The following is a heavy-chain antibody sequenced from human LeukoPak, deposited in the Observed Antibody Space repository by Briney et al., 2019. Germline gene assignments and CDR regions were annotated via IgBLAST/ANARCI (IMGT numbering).Heavy chain of an antibody. CDR3: ARGAYYDILTGYYNPSPFDY. V-gene: IGHV4-61*02. D-gene: IGHD3-9*01. CDR2: IYTSGST. CDR1: GGSISSGSYY. J-gene: IGHJ4*02. Sequence: PSETLSLTCTVSGGSISSGSYYWSWIRQPAGKGLEWIRRIYTSGSTNYNPSLKSRVTISVDTSKNQFSLKLSSVTAADTAVYYCARGAYYDILTGYYNPSPFDYWGQGTPVTVSS.